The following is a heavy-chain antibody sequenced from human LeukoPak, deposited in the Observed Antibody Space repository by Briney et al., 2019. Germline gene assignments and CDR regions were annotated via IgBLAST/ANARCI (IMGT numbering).Heavy chain of an antibody. Sequence: GGSLRLSCAASRFTFSSYSLNWVRQAPGKGLEWVSYISSGGSTIYYADSVKGRFTISRDNARNSLYLQMDSLRDEDTAVYYCARHGYGDYLFDYWGQGTLVTVSS. CDR1: RFTFSSYS. CDR3: ARHGYGDYLFDY. V-gene: IGHV3-48*02. D-gene: IGHD4-17*01. J-gene: IGHJ4*02. CDR2: ISSGGSTI.